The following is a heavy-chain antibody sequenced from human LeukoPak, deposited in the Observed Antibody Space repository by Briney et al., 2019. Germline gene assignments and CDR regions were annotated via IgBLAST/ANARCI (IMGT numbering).Heavy chain of an antibody. D-gene: IGHD2-15*01. CDR3: ARGTVVLNWFDP. V-gene: IGHV1-8*01. Sequence: GASVKVSCKASGYTLTTYDINWVRQAPGQGLEWMGWMNPNSGRTGYALKFQDRISITRNTSISTAYMELSSLESEDTAVYYCARGTVVLNWFDPWGQGTLVTVSS. CDR2: MNPNSGRT. J-gene: IGHJ5*02. CDR1: GYTLTTYD.